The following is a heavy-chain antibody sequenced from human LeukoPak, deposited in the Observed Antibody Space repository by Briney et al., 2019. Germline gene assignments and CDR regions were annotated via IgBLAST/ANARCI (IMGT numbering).Heavy chain of an antibody. V-gene: IGHV4-34*01. CDR1: GGSFSGYY. Sequence: SETLSLTCAVYGGSFSGYYWSGIRQPPGKGLEWIGEINHSGSTNYNPSLKSRVTISVDTSKNQFSLKLSSVTAADTAVYYCAREKVAAGSDYWGQGTLVTVSS. J-gene: IGHJ4*02. CDR2: INHSGST. CDR3: AREKVAAGSDY. D-gene: IGHD6-13*01.